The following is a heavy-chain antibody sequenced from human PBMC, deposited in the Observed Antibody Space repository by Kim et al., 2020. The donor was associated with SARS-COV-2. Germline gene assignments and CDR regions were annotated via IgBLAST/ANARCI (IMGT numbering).Heavy chain of an antibody. CDR3: ARLGSDSGDGYGDY. Sequence: GGSLRLSCAASGFTFSSYAMHWVRQAPGKGLEWVAVISYDGSNKYYADSVKGRFTISRDNSKNTLYLQMNSLRAEDTAVYYCARLGSDSGDGYGDYWGQGTLVTVSS. D-gene: IGHD2-21*02. V-gene: IGHV3-30-3*01. J-gene: IGHJ4*02. CDR1: GFTFSSYA. CDR2: ISYDGSNK.